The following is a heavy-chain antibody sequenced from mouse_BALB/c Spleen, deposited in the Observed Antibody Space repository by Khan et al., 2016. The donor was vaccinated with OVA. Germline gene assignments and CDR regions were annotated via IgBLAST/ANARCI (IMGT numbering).Heavy chain of an antibody. J-gene: IGHJ3*01. CDR1: GYTFTSYV. CDR2: IYPFNDDS. CDR3: ATQHSTYTWFAY. D-gene: IGHD2-5*01. Sequence: VRLQQSGPELLKPGASVKMSCKASGYTFTSYVMHWVKQKPGQGLEWIGYIYPFNDDSKYSEKFKGKATLTSDTSSNTAYMELSSLTSEDSAVYCCATQHSTYTWFAYWGQGTLVTVSA. V-gene: IGHV1S136*01.